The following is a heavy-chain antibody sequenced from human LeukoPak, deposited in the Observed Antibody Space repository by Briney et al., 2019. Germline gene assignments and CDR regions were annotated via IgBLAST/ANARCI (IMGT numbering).Heavy chain of an antibody. D-gene: IGHD4-23*01. CDR3: ARYGGNFDY. CDR1: GGSFSGYY. V-gene: IGHV4-34*01. Sequence: PSETLSLTCAVYGGSFSGYYWTWIRQPPGKGLEWIGEINHSGSTNYNPSLKSRVTISVDTSKNQFSLKLCSVTAADTAVYYCARYGGNFDYWGQGTLVTVSS. J-gene: IGHJ4*02. CDR2: INHSGST.